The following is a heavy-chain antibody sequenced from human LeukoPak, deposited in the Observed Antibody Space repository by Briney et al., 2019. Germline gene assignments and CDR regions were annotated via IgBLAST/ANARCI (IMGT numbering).Heavy chain of an antibody. J-gene: IGHJ1*01. CDR3: ASIPRGAEYFQH. CDR1: GGSISSYY. Sequence: PSETLSLTCTVSGGSISSYYWSWIRQPPGKGLEWIGYIYYSGSTNYNPSLKSRVTISVDTSKNQFSLKLSSVAAADTAVYYCASIPRGAEYFQHWGQGTLVTVSS. V-gene: IGHV4-59*01. D-gene: IGHD6-25*01. CDR2: IYYSGST.